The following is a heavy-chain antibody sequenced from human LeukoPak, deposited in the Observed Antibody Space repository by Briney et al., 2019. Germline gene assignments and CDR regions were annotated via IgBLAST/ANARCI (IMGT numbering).Heavy chain of an antibody. CDR2: IRYDGSNK. Sequence: PGGSLRLSCAAAGFTFSSYGMHWVGQAPGKGREGVAFIRYDGSNKYYADSVKGRFTISRDNSKNTLYLQMNSLRAEDTAVYYCAGPNLPFSSSSYFDYWGQGTLVTVSS. V-gene: IGHV3-30*02. D-gene: IGHD6-6*01. J-gene: IGHJ4*02. CDR3: AGPNLPFSSSSYFDY. CDR1: GFTFSSYG.